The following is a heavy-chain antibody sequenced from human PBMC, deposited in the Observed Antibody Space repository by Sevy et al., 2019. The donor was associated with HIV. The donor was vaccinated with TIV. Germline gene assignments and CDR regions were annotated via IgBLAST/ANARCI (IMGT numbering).Heavy chain of an antibody. J-gene: IGHJ6*02. CDR3: ARDCSIASCLWGMDV. D-gene: IGHD3-3*02. CDR1: GFSFSNYW. CDR2: IKRDGSEK. Sequence: GESLKISCAASGFSFSNYWMSWVRQAPGKGLEWVANIKRDGSEKYYVASVKGRFTISRDNAKTSLFLQMNSLRGEDTAVYYCARDCSIASCLWGMDVWGQGTTVTVSS. V-gene: IGHV3-7*03.